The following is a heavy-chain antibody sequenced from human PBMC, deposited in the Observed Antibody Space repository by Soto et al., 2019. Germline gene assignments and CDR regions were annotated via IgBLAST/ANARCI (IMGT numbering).Heavy chain of an antibody. V-gene: IGHV4-31*03. CDR2: IYYSGST. J-gene: IGHJ6*03. CDR3: ARSRARMGRGSYSPVYYYYYYMDV. D-gene: IGHD3-10*01. Sequence: QVQLQESGPGLVKPSQTLSLTCTVSGGSISSGGYYWSWIRQHPGKGLEWIGYIYYSGSTYYNPSLKSRVTISVDASKNQFSLKLSSVTAADTAVYYCARSRARMGRGSYSPVYYYYYYMDVWGKGTTVTVSS. CDR1: GGSISSGGYY.